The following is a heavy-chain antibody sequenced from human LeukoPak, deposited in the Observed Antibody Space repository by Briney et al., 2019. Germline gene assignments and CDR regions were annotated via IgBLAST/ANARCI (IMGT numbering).Heavy chain of an antibody. CDR3: AKDEVYYDSSGYY. D-gene: IGHD3-22*01. CDR1: GFTFSTYT. Sequence: PGGSLRLSCAASGFTFSTYTMAWVRQAPGGGLEWVSGISDNGGRTYYADSVKGRFTISRDNSKNTLYLQMNSLRAEDTAVYYCAKDEVYYDSSGYYWGQGTLVTVSS. CDR2: ISDNGGRT. J-gene: IGHJ4*02. V-gene: IGHV3-23*01.